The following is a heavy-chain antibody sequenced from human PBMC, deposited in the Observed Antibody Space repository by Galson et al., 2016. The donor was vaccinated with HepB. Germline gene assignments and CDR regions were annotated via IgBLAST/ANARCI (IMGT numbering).Heavy chain of an antibody. J-gene: IGHJ6*02. CDR3: SRELMGSKEYYYYGMDV. CDR1: GFSFSSYN. V-gene: IGHV3-48*02. Sequence: SLRLSCAASGFSFSSYNMNWVRQAPGKGLEWVSFLNSTSSTIYYADSVKGRFTISRDNAKNSLYLQMNSLRDEDTAVYYCSRELMGSKEYYYYGMDVWGQGTTVTVSS. CDR2: LNSTSSTI. D-gene: IGHD1-26*01.